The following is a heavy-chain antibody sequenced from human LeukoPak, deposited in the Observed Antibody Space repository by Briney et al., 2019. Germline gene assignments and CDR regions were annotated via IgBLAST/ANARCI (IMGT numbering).Heavy chain of an antibody. Sequence: TLSLTCTVSGGSISSGGYYWSWIRQHPGKGLEWIGYIYYSGSTYYNPSLKSRVTISVDTSKNQFSLKLSSVTAADTAVYYCASSGYGSGIDYWGQGTLVTVS. CDR2: IYYSGST. D-gene: IGHD3-10*01. J-gene: IGHJ4*02. CDR1: GGSISSGGYY. CDR3: ASSGYGSGIDY. V-gene: IGHV4-31*03.